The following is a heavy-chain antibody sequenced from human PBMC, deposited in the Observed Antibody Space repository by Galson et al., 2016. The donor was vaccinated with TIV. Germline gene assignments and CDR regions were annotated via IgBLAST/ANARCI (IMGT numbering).Heavy chain of an antibody. CDR1: GFSFTAYY. CDR2: ISTGGSTT. D-gene: IGHD2-21*01. V-gene: IGHV3-11*01. J-gene: IGHJ4*02. Sequence: SLRLSCAVSGFSFTAYYMNWIRQTPGKGLEWVSYISTGGSTTYYADFVKGRFSISRDNDKNTLYLQMNSLRVEDTAVYYCARGSDCFRGRMKAVDYWGPGIMVTVSS. CDR3: ARGSDCFRGRMKAVDY.